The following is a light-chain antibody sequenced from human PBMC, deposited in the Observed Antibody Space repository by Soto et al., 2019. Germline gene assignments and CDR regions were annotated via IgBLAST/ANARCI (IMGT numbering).Light chain of an antibody. CDR3: QQYNNWPPIT. CDR1: QSISND. CDR2: DAS. J-gene: IGKJ5*01. V-gene: IGKV3D-15*01. Sequence: DIVMTQSPATLSVSPGERATLSCRASQSISNDLAWYQQKPGQAPRLLIYDASTRATGVPARFSGSGSGTEFTLTINSLQSEDFAVYYCQQYNNWPPITFGQGTRLETK.